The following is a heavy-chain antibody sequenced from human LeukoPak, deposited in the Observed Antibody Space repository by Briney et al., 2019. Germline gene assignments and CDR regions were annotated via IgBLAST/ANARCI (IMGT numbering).Heavy chain of an antibody. J-gene: IGHJ4*02. CDR3: ARVDSSGYYIHLDY. V-gene: IGHV3-21*01. D-gene: IGHD3-22*01. CDR2: ISTRSDFT. Sequence: GGSLRLSCAASGFTFSSYTMSWVRLAPGKGLEWVPSISTRSDFTYYADSLKGRFTISRDNAKNSLYLQMNSLRAEDTAVYYCARVDSSGYYIHLDYWGRGTLVTVSS. CDR1: GFTFSSYT.